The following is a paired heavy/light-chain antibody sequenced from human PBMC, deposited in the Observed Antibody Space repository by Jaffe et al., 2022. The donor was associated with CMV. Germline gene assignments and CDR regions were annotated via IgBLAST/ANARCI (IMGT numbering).Light chain of an antibody. CDR3: QQYDSSPPRYT. CDR2: GAS. Sequence: EIVLTQSPGTLSLSPGERATLSCRSSQSVTSTYFAWYQQKPGQAPRLLIYGASNRATGIPDRFSGSGSGTDFTLTISRLEPEDFAVYYCQQYDSSPPRYTFGQGTSLEIK. V-gene: IGKV3-20*01. J-gene: IGKJ2*01. CDR1: QSVTSTY.
Heavy chain of an antibody. J-gene: IGHJ1*01. CDR2: IHQTGGA. V-gene: IGHV4-4*02. Sequence: QVQLQESGPGLVQPSGTLSLTCAVSGASVSKDKWWTWVRQPPGKGLEWIGEIHQTGGANYNPSLKNRVTISIDESKNQFSLKLISVTAADTAMYYCARDEDRGYSIAFWGQGTLVTVSS. CDR1: GASVSKDKW. D-gene: IGHD4-4*01. CDR3: ARDEDRGYSIAF.